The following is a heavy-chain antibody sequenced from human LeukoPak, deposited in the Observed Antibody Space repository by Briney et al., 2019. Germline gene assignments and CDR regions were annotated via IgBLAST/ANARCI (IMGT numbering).Heavy chain of an antibody. D-gene: IGHD6-19*01. J-gene: IGHJ4*02. CDR3: ARETAVAGHTFDY. Sequence: SETLSLTCAVSGGSISSGGYSWSWIRQPPGKGLEWIGYIYYSGSTYYNPSLKSRVTISVDTSKNQFSLKLSSVTAADTAVYYCARETAVAGHTFDYWGQGTLVTVSS. V-gene: IGHV4-30-4*07. CDR1: GGSISSGGYS. CDR2: IYYSGST.